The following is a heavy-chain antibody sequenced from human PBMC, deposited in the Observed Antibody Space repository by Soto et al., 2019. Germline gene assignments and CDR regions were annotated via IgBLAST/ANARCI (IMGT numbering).Heavy chain of an antibody. Sequence: QAGGSLRLSCAASGFTFSSDWMSWVRQAPGKGLEWVAHIKQDGGEKYHVDSVKGRFTISRDNAKNSLYLQMNSLRAEDTAVYYCERRLRLNYWGEGTLVTVSS. J-gene: IGHJ4*02. CDR2: IKQDGGEK. V-gene: IGHV3-7*03. CDR1: GFTFSSDW. D-gene: IGHD3-16*01. CDR3: ERRLRLNY.